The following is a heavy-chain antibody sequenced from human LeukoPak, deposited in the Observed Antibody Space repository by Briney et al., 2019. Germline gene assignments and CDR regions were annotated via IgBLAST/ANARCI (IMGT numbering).Heavy chain of an antibody. CDR2: ISAYNGNT. D-gene: IGHD1-20*01. CDR1: GYTFTGYY. Sequence: ASVKVSCKASGYTFTGYYMHWVRQAPGQGLEWMGWISAYNGNTNYAQKLQGRVTMTTDTSTSTAYMELRSLRSDDTAVYYCARITGDWFDPWGQGTLVTVSS. CDR3: ARITGDWFDP. J-gene: IGHJ5*02. V-gene: IGHV1-18*04.